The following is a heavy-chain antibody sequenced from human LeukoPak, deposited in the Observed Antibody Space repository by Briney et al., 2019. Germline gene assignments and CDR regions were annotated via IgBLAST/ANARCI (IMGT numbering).Heavy chain of an antibody. CDR3: AGDSDY. J-gene: IGHJ4*02. Sequence: GGSLRLSCAASGFTFSSYAMSWVRQAPGKGLEWVAFIPYDGSDKYYADSVKGRFTISRDNSKNTLYLQMNSLRAEDTAVYYCAGDSDYWGQGTLVTVSS. CDR2: IPYDGSDK. CDR1: GFTFSSYA. V-gene: IGHV3-30*02.